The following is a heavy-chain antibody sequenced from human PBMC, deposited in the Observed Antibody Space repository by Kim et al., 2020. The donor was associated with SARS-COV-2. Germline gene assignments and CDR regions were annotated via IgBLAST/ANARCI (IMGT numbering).Heavy chain of an antibody. CDR1: GFTVSSNY. J-gene: IGHJ6*02. Sequence: GGSLRLSCAASGFTVSSNYMSWVRQAPGKGLEWVSVIYSGGSTYYADSVKGRFTISRDNSKNTLYLQMNSLRAEDTAVYYCAREGAVAGTGRISLWGQGTTGTVS. CDR3: AREGAVAGTGRISL. D-gene: IGHD6-19*01. V-gene: IGHV3-53*01. CDR2: IYSGGST.